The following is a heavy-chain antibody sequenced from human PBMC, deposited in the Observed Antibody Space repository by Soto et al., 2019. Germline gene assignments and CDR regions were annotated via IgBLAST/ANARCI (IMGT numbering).Heavy chain of an antibody. CDR3: ATRGGGYYFDY. D-gene: IGHD3-10*01. CDR2: IYHSGST. V-gene: IGHV4-30-2*01. J-gene: IGHJ4*02. CDR1: GGSISSGGYP. Sequence: QLQLQESGSGLVKPSQTLSLTCAVSGGSISSGGYPWSWIRQPPGKGLEWIGYIYHSGSTYYNPSLKSRVTISVDRSKNQFSLKLSSVTAADTAVYYCATRGGGYYFDYLGQGTLVTVSS.